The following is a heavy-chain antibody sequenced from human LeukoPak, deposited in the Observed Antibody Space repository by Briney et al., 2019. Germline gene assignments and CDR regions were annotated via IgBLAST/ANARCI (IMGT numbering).Heavy chain of an antibody. Sequence: GGSLRLSCAASGFTFSSYAMSWVRQAPGKGLEWVSAISGSGGSTYYADSVKGRFTISRDNSKNTLYLQMNSLRAEDTAVYYCAKDFYDFWSGYYHDYWGQGTLVTVSS. J-gene: IGHJ4*02. V-gene: IGHV3-23*01. D-gene: IGHD3-3*01. CDR1: GFTFSSYA. CDR3: AKDFYDFWSGYYHDY. CDR2: ISGSGGST.